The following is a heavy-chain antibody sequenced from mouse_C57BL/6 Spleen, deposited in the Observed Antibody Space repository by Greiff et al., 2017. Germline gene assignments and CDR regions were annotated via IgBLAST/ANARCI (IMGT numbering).Heavy chain of an antibody. CDR1: GFTFSSYT. Sequence: EVKLVESGGGLVKPGGSLKLSCAASGFTFSSYTMSWVRQTPEKRLEWVATISGGGGNTYYPDSVKGRFTISRDNAKNTLYLQMSSLRSEDTALYYCARSNYYAMDYWGQGTSVTVSS. CDR2: ISGGGGNT. D-gene: IGHD2-5*01. J-gene: IGHJ4*01. V-gene: IGHV5-9*01. CDR3: ARSNYYAMDY.